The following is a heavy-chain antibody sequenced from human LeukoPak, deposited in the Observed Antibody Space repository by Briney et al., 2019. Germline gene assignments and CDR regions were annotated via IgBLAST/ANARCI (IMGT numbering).Heavy chain of an antibody. D-gene: IGHD3-10*01. J-gene: IGHJ5*02. CDR1: GFTFSSYG. CDR3: AKGGFTMVRGATLRFDP. Sequence: PGGSLRLSCAASGFTFSSYGMHWARQAPGKGLEWVAVIWYDGSNKYYADSVKGRFTISRDNSKNTLYLQMNSLRAEDTAVYYCAKGGFTMVRGATLRFDPWGQGTLVTVSS. V-gene: IGHV3-33*06. CDR2: IWYDGSNK.